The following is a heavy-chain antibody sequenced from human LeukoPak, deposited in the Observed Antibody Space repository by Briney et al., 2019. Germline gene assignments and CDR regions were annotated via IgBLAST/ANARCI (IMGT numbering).Heavy chain of an antibody. J-gene: IGHJ3*02. CDR2: IKHDGSET. V-gene: IGHV3-7*01. Sequence: PGGSLRLSCAASGFTISSYWMSWVRQVPGKGLESVAHIKHDGSETYYLDTVRGRFIISRNNAKNSLYLQMNSLRVEDTAVYHCARGPTDFDASDIWGHGTLVTVSS. CDR3: ARGPTDFDASDI. CDR1: GFTISSYW.